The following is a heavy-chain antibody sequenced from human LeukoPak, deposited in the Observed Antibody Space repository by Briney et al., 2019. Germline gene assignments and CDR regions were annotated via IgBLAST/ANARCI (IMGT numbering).Heavy chain of an antibody. V-gene: IGHV5-51*01. J-gene: IGHJ5*02. Sequence: GESLQISCKGSGYGFTSSWIGWVRQMPGKGLGWMGFIYPGGSDTRYSPSFQGQVTISADKSISTAYLQWSSLKASDTAMYYCARRKAIYRSGGTFDPWGQGTLVTVSS. CDR1: GYGFTSSW. CDR3: ARRKAIYRSGGTFDP. CDR2: IYPGGSDT. D-gene: IGHD6-19*01.